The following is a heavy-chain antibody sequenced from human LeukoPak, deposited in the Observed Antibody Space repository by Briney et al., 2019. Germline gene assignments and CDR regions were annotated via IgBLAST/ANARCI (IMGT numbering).Heavy chain of an antibody. CDR1: GFTFSSYS. J-gene: IGHJ4*02. Sequence: GGSLRLSCAASGFTFSSYSMNWVRQAPGKGLEWVSSITRSSYIYYADSVKGRFTISRDNAKNSLYLQMNSLRAEDTAVYYCATLSVVVVPAELNWGQGTLVTVSS. V-gene: IGHV3-21*01. CDR2: ITRSSYI. D-gene: IGHD2-15*01. CDR3: ATLSVVVVPAELN.